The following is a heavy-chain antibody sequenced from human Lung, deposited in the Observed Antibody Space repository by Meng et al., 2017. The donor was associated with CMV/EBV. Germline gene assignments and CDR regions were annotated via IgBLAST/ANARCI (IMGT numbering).Heavy chain of an antibody. V-gene: IGHV3-7*01. J-gene: IGHJ3*01. CDR2: IKHDGNQA. CDR3: ARILGCESTRCYEGAFDL. D-gene: IGHD2-2*01. CDR1: GFTFSDHW. Sequence: GEXXKISCEDSGFTFSDHWMGWVRQAPGKGLEWVANIKHDGNQAYYVDSLKGRFTISKDNARRALYLHLNSLRVEDTAVYYCARILGCESTRCYEGAFDLWGQGXMVTVSS.